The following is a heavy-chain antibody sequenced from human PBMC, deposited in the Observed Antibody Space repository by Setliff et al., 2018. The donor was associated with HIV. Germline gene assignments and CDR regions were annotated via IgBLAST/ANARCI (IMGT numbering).Heavy chain of an antibody. CDR2: ISWDGENK. V-gene: IGHV3-43D*04. J-gene: IGHJ4*02. Sequence: GGSLRLSCAASGFTFDDYAMHWVRQAPGKGLEWVSLISWDGENKFYGDSVKGRFTISRDNGENMLYLQMSNLRTEDTALYFCAKQTTAYGYLDHWGPGTLVTVSS. CDR3: AKQTTAYGYLDH. CDR1: GFTFDDYA. D-gene: IGHD1-1*01.